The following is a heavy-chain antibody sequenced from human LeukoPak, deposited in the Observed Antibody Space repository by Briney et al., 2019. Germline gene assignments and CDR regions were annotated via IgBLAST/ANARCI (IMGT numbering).Heavy chain of an antibody. CDR2: INPNSGGT. J-gene: IGHJ4*02. Sequence: ASVKVSCKASGYTFTGYYMHWVRQAPGQGLEWMGWINPNSGGTNYAQKFRGRVTMTRDTSISTAYMELSRLRSDDTAVYYCASLIRGREYSNSEVDYWGQGTLVTVPS. D-gene: IGHD6-6*01. CDR1: GYTFTGYY. V-gene: IGHV1-2*02. CDR3: ASLIRGREYSNSEVDY.